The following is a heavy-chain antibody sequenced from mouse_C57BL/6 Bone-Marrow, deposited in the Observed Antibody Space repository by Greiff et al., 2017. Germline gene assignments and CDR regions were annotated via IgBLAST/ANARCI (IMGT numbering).Heavy chain of an antibody. D-gene: IGHD2-1*01. CDR2: ISNGGGST. J-gene: IGHJ2*01. V-gene: IGHV5-12*01. CDR3: AIYGNYGY. Sequence: EVKLMESGGGLVQPGGSLTLSCAASGFTFSDYYMYWVRQTPEKRLEWVAYISNGGGSTYYPDTVKGRFTISRDNAKNTLYPQMSRLKSEDTAMYYCAIYGNYGYWGQGTTLTVSS. CDR1: GFTFSDYY.